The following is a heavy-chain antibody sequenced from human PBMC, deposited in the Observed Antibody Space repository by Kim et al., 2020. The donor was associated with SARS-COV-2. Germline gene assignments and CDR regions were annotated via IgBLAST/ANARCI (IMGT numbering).Heavy chain of an antibody. CDR2: IYPGDSDT. J-gene: IGHJ4*02. D-gene: IGHD3-10*01. V-gene: IGHV5-51*01. CDR1: GYSFTSYW. CDR3: ARLYYGSGSYHTPFDY. Sequence: GESLKISCKGSGYSFTSYWIGWVRQMPGKGLEWMGIIYPGDSDTRYSPSFQGQVTIAADKSISTAYLQWSSLKASDTAMYYCARLYYGSGSYHTPFDYWGQGTLVTVSS.